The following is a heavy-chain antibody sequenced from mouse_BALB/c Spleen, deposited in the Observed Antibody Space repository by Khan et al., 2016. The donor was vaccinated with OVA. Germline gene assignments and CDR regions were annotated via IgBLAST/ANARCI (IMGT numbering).Heavy chain of an antibody. CDR1: GYTFTTAG. CDR2: INTHSGVP. Sequence: QIQLVQSGPELKKPGETVRISCKASGYTFTTAGIQWVQKMPGKGLKWIGWINTHSGVPKYAEDFKGRFAFSLEISVNTAYLQITNLQNEDTATYYCARGGAAYYGSDGDAMEYWGQGTSVTVSS. V-gene: IGHV9-4*02. J-gene: IGHJ4*01. CDR3: ARGGAAYYGSDGDAMEY. D-gene: IGHD2-10*01.